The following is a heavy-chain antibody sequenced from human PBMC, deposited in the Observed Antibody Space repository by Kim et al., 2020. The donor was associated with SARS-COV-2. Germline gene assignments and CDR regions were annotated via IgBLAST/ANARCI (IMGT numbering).Heavy chain of an antibody. D-gene: IGHD3-10*01. CDR2: ISYDGSNK. V-gene: IGHV3-30*18. CDR1: GFTFSSYG. Sequence: GGSLRLSCAASGFTFSSYGMHWVRQAPGKGLEWVAVISYDGSNKYYADSVKGRFTISRDNSKNTLYLQMNSLRAEDTAVYYCAKDYSDGSGSYLKDYWGPVTLVTDSS. J-gene: IGHJ4*02. CDR3: AKDYSDGSGSYLKDY.